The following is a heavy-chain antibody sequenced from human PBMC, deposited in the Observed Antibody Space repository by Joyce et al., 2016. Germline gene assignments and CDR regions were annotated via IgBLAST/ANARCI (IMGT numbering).Heavy chain of an antibody. J-gene: IGHJ3*02. Sequence: EVQLVEAGGALVQPGGSLRLSCAYSGFTFSAYEIHWVRKTTGKGLEWVSAIGTAGDPDYAGSVKGRFTISRENAKSSLFLQMNSLRAEDTAVYYCARERGGGMSAFDIWGQGTMVTVSS. V-gene: IGHV3-13*05. CDR3: ARERGGGMSAFDI. CDR1: GFTFSAYE. D-gene: IGHD3-16*01. CDR2: IGTAGDP.